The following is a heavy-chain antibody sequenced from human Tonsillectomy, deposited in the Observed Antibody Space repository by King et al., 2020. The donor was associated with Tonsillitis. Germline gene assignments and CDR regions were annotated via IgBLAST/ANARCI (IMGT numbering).Heavy chain of an antibody. Sequence: VQLVESGGGLVQPGGSLRLSCAASGFTFSSYSMNWVRQAPGKGLEWVSYISSSGRTMYYADSLKGRFTISRDNAKNSRYLQMNSLRAEDTAVYYCARAEWSDYYYDGMDVWGQGTTVTVSS. CDR1: GFTFSSYS. J-gene: IGHJ6*02. V-gene: IGHV3-48*01. D-gene: IGHD1-26*01. CDR3: ARAEWSDYYYDGMDV. CDR2: ISSSGRTM.